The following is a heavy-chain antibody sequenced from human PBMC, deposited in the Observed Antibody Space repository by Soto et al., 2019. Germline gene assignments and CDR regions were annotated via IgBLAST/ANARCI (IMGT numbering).Heavy chain of an antibody. Sequence: XESLRLSCAAPGFTFSSYSMNGVRQAPGKGLEWVSSISSSSSYIYYADSVKGRFTISRDNAKNSLYLQMNSLRAEDTAVYYCARDGSVVVPAAIIWGQGTLVTVSS. CDR1: GFTFSSYS. V-gene: IGHV3-21*01. D-gene: IGHD2-2*01. J-gene: IGHJ4*02. CDR3: ARDGSVVVPAAII. CDR2: ISSSSSYI.